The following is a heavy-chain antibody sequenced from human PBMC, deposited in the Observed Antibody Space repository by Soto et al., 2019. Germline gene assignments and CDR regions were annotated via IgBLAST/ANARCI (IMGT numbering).Heavy chain of an antibody. CDR3: ARNRGLGELSLI. Sequence: GGSLRLSCAASGFTFSSYGMHWVRQAPGKGLEWVAVIWYDGSNKYYADSVKGRFTISRDNSKNTLYLQMNSRRAEDTAVYYCARNRGLGELSLIWGQGTLVTVSS. CDR1: GFTFSSYG. D-gene: IGHD3-16*02. CDR2: IWYDGSNK. V-gene: IGHV3-33*01. J-gene: IGHJ4*02.